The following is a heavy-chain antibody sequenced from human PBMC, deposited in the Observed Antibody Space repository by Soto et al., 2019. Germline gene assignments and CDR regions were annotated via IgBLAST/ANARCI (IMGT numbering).Heavy chain of an antibody. CDR3: VRESGTWSRKYHDS. Sequence: QVQLQESGPGLVKPSGTLSLTCTVSGVSITSNNWWSWVRQSPGKGLEWIGEIYHTGSTSYNPSFRGRVTFAVDKSKNQFSLRVGSVTAADTAVYYCVRESGTWSRKYHDSWRQGTLVTVSS. D-gene: IGHD2-15*01. V-gene: IGHV4-4*02. J-gene: IGHJ4*02. CDR1: GVSITSNNW. CDR2: IYHTGST.